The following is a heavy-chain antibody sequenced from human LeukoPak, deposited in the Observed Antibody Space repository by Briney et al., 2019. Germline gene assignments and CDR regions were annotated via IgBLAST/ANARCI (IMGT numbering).Heavy chain of an antibody. CDR1: GASMSDYY. D-gene: IGHD3-9*01. V-gene: IGHV4-59*08. CDR3: VRRVRYFGQNYY. Sequence: PSETLSLTCTVSGASMSDYYWSWIRQPPGKGLEWIGYIYYTGSTNYNPSLKSRVTMSVDTSKNQISLKLSSVTAADSAVYYCVRRVRYFGQNYYWGQGTLVTVSS. J-gene: IGHJ4*02. CDR2: IYYTGST.